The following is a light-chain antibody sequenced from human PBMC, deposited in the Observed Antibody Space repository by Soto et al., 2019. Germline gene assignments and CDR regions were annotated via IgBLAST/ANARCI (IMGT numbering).Light chain of an antibody. CDR1: TGAVTSGHY. Sequence: QAVVTQEPSLTVSPGGTVTLTCGSSTGAVTSGHYPYWFQQKPGQAPRTLIYDTSNKHSWTPARFSGSLLGGKAALTLSGAQPEDEAEYYCLLSYSGARLVVFGGGTKLPS. CDR3: LLSYSGARLVV. V-gene: IGLV7-46*01. J-gene: IGLJ2*01. CDR2: DTS.